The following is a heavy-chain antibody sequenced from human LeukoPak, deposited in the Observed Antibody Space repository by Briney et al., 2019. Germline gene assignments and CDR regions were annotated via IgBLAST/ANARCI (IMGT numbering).Heavy chain of an antibody. D-gene: IGHD3-10*01. CDR2: FDPEDGET. Sequence: ASVKVSCKVSGYTLTELSMHLVRQAPGKGLEWMGGFDPEDGETIYAQKFQGRVTMTEDTSTDTAYMELSSLRSEDTAVYYCATVLFMVRGVIISSTDNWFDPWGQGTLVTVSS. CDR3: ATVLFMVRGVIISSTDNWFDP. J-gene: IGHJ5*02. CDR1: GYTLTELS. V-gene: IGHV1-24*01.